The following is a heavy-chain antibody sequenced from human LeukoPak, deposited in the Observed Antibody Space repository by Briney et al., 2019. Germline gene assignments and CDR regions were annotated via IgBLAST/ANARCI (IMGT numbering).Heavy chain of an antibody. Sequence: PGGSLRLSCAASGFTFSSYAMSWVRQAPGKGLEWVSVISGSGGSTYYADSVKGRFIISRDNAKNSLYLQMNSLRAEDTAVYYCARGGLYSSSYYYWGHGTLVTVSS. CDR3: ARGGLYSSSYYY. J-gene: IGHJ4*01. V-gene: IGHV3-23*01. CDR1: GFTFSSYA. CDR2: ISGSGGST. D-gene: IGHD6-6*01.